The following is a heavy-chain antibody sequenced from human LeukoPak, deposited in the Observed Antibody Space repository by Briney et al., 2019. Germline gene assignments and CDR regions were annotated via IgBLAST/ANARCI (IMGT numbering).Heavy chain of an antibody. V-gene: IGHV1-69*13. J-gene: IGHJ4*01. CDR1: GGTFSSYA. D-gene: IGHD6-13*01. Sequence: ASVKVSCKASGGTFSSYAISWVRQAPGQGLEWMGGIIPIFGTANYAQKFQGRVTITADESTSTAYMELSSLRSEDTAVYYCARDRGIAAAPDYWGQGTLVTVSS. CDR3: ARDRGIAAAPDY. CDR2: IIPIFGTA.